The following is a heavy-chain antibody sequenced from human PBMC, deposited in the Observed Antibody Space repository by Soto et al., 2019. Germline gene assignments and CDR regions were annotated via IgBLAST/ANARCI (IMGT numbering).Heavy chain of an antibody. J-gene: IGHJ6*02. V-gene: IGHV1-18*04. D-gene: IGHD3-10*01. CDR3: ARYGSGSYYIYYYGMDV. CDR2: ISAYNGNT. Sequence: SVKVSCKASGYTVTIYGISWVRQAPGQGLEWMGWISAYNGNTNYAQKLQGRVTMTTDTSTSTAYMELRSLRSDDTAVYYCARYGSGSYYIYYYGMDVWGQGTKVTVS. CDR1: GYTVTIYG.